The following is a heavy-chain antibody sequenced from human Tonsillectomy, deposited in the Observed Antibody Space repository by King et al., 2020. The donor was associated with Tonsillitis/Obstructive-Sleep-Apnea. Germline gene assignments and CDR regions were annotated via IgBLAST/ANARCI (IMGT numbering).Heavy chain of an antibody. J-gene: IGHJ4*02. CDR3: ARGDLLTGYYASTDFDY. CDR1: GGSFSAYY. V-gene: IGHV4-34*01. D-gene: IGHD3-9*01. CDR2: INHSGST. Sequence: VQLQQWGAGLLKPSETLSLTCAVYGGSFSAYYWSWIRQPPGKVLEWIGEINHSGSTKYNPSLKSRVIISLDTSKNQFSLKLSSVTAADTAVYYCARGDLLTGYYASTDFDYWGQGTLVTVSS.